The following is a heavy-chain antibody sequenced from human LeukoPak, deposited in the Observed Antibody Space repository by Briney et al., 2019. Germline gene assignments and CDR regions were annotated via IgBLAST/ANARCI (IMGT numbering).Heavy chain of an antibody. Sequence: GESLKISCKGSGYSFTSYWIGWVRQMPGKGLEWMGLIYPGDSDTRYSPSFQGQVTISADKSISTAYLQWSSLKASDTAMYYCARLRSGYYPESWFDPWGQGTLVTVSS. D-gene: IGHD3-22*01. J-gene: IGHJ5*02. V-gene: IGHV5-51*01. CDR1: GYSFTSYW. CDR3: ARLRSGYYPESWFDP. CDR2: IYPGDSDT.